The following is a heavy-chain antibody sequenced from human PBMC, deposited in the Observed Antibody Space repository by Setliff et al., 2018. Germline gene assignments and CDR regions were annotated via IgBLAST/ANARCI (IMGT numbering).Heavy chain of an antibody. CDR3: ARSLVGATYSVYFDY. D-gene: IGHD1-26*01. V-gene: IGHV4-39*07. CDR1: GGSISSSSYY. Sequence: PSETLSLTCTVSGGSISSSSYYWGWIRQPPGKGLEWIGSIYYSGSSYHNPSLKSRVTISADKSINTAYLQWSNLKASDTAIYYCARSLVGATYSVYFDYWGQGALVTVSS. CDR2: IYYSGSS. J-gene: IGHJ4*02.